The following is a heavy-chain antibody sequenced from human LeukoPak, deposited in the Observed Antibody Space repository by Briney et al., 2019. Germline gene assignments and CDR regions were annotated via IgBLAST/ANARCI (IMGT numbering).Heavy chain of an antibody. J-gene: IGHJ4*02. CDR3: AVVGATDNYFDY. V-gene: IGHV1-24*01. Sequence: ASVKVSCKVSGYTLTELSMHWARQAPGKGLEWMGGFDLEDGETIYAQKFQGRVTMTEDTSTDTAYMELSSLRSEDTAVYCCAVVGATDNYFDYWGQGTLVTVSS. CDR1: GYTLTELS. CDR2: FDLEDGET. D-gene: IGHD1-26*01.